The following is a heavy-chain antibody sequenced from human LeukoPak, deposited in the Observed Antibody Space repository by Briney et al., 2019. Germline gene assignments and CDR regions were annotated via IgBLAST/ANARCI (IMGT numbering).Heavy chain of an antibody. J-gene: IGHJ6*03. V-gene: IGHV3-74*01. CDR3: ARDNYYYYMDV. CDR1: GFTLSSYW. Sequence: GGSLRLSCAGSGFTLSSYWMHWVRQAPGKGLVWVSRFYSDGSRTNYADSVKGRFTISGDNAKNTQYLQMNSLRAEDTAVYYCARDNYYYYMDVWGKGTTVTISS. CDR2: FYSDGSRT.